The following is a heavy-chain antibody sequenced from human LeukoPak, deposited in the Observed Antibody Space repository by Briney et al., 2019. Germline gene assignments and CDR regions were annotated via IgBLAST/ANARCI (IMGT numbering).Heavy chain of an antibody. Sequence: PSETLSLTCTVSGGSISSYYWSWIRQPPGKGLEWIGYIYYSGSTNYNPSLKSRVTISVDTSKNQFSLKLSSVTAADTAVYYCARAGCSSGWRISSWDYWGQGTLVTVSS. J-gene: IGHJ4*02. CDR1: GGSISSYY. CDR2: IYYSGST. CDR3: ARAGCSSGWRISSWDY. D-gene: IGHD6-19*01. V-gene: IGHV4-59*01.